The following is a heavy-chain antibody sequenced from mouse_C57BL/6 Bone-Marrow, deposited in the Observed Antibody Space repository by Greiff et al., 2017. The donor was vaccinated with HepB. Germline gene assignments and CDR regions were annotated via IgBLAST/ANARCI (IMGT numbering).Heavy chain of an antibody. CDR2: ISYSGST. CDR1: GYSITSDY. Sequence: EVKLMESGPGLAKPSQTLSLTCSVTGYSITSDYWNWIRKLPGNKLEYMGYISYSGSTYYNPSLKSRISITRDTSKNQYYLQLNSVTTEDTATYYCARIYYYGSSGVWYFDVWGTGTTVTVSS. D-gene: IGHD1-1*01. J-gene: IGHJ1*03. V-gene: IGHV3-8*01. CDR3: ARIYYYGSSGVWYFDV.